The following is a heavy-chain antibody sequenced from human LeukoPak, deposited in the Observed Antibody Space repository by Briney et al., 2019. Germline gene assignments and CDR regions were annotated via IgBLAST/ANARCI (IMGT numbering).Heavy chain of an antibody. Sequence: PSETLSLTCTVSGYSISSGYYWGWIRQPPGKGLEWIGSIYHSGSTYYNPSLKSRVTISVDTSKNQFSLKLSSVTAADTAVYYCARAPPSHWFDPWGQGTLVTVSS. V-gene: IGHV4-38-2*02. CDR1: GYSISSGYY. J-gene: IGHJ5*02. CDR3: ARAPPSHWFDP. CDR2: IYHSGST.